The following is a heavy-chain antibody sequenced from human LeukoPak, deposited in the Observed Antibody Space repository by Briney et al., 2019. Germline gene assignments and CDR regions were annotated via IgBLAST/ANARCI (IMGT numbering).Heavy chain of an antibody. CDR3: ARAVVVVVPATLDY. CDR1: GGSISSSSYY. J-gene: IGHJ4*02. D-gene: IGHD2-15*01. V-gene: IGHV4-39*01. Sequence: SETLSLTCTVSGGSISSSSYYWGWVRQPPGKGLEWIGTIYYSGSTYYSPSLKSRVTISVDTSKNQFSLNLTSVTAADTAVYYCARAVVVVVPATLDYWGRGTLVTVSS. CDR2: IYYSGST.